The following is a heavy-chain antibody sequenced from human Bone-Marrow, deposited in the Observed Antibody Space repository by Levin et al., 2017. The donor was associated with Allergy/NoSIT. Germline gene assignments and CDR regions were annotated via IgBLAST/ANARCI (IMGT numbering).Heavy chain of an antibody. D-gene: IGHD5-18*01. V-gene: IGHV3-30-3*01. J-gene: IGHJ5*02. CDR3: ARLGYSYAP. CDR2: ISYDGSNK. Sequence: GESLKISCAASGFTFSSYAMHWVRQAPGKGLEWVAVISYDGSNKYYADSVKGRFTISRDNSKNTLYLQMNSLRAEDTAVYYCARLGYSYAPWGQGTLVTVSS. CDR1: GFTFSSYA.